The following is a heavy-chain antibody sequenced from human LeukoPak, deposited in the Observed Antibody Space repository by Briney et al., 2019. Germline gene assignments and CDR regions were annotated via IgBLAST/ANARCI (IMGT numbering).Heavy chain of an antibody. J-gene: IGHJ4*02. D-gene: IGHD3-3*01. Sequence: GGSLRLSCAASGFTFSNAWMSWVRQAPGKGLEWVGRIKSKTDGGTTDYAAPVKGRFTISRDDSKNTLYQQMNSLKTEHTAVYYCTTDPATLDCWSGLPFDYWGQGTLVTVSS. CDR2: IKSKTDGGTT. CDR3: TTDPATLDCWSGLPFDY. CDR1: GFTFSNAW. V-gene: IGHV3-15*01.